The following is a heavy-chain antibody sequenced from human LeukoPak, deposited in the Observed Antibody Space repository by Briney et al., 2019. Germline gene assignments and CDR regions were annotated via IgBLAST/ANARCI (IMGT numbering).Heavy chain of an antibody. J-gene: IGHJ5*02. CDR2: IYPSGST. CDR1: GGSISSSSYY. Sequence: PSETLSLTCTVSGGSISSSSYYWSWIRQPAGKALEWIGRIYPSGSTNYDPSLKSRVTISVDTSKNQFSLKMSSVTAADTAVYYCARAYSSSWYWNWFDPWGQGTLVTVSS. D-gene: IGHD6-13*01. V-gene: IGHV4-61*02. CDR3: ARAYSSSWYWNWFDP.